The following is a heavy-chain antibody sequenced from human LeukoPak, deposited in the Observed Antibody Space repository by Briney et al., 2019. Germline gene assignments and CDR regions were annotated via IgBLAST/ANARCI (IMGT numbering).Heavy chain of an antibody. CDR2: SYYSGSS. Sequence: PSETLSLTCTVSGGSISGYYWGWIRQPPGKGLEWIGSSYYSGSSYYNPSLKGRVTIFVDTSKNQFSLKLSSVTAADTAVYYCASQRGYNYGYVDYWGQGTLVTVSS. V-gene: IGHV4-39*01. D-gene: IGHD5-18*01. J-gene: IGHJ4*02. CDR3: ASQRGYNYGYVDY. CDR1: GGSISGYY.